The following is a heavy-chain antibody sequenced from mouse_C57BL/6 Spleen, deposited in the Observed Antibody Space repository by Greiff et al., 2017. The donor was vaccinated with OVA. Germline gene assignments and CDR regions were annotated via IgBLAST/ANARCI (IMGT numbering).Heavy chain of an antibody. CDR2: ISYDGSN. V-gene: IGHV3-6*01. CDR3: ARDGGYWFAY. D-gene: IGHD2-2*01. CDR1: GYSITSGYY. J-gene: IGHJ3*01. Sequence: EVHLVESGPGLVKPSQSLSLTCSVTGYSITSGYYWNWIRQFPGNKLEWMGYISYDGSNNYNPSLKNRISITRDTSKNQFFLKLNSVTTEDTATYYCARDGGYWFAYWGQGTLVTVSA.